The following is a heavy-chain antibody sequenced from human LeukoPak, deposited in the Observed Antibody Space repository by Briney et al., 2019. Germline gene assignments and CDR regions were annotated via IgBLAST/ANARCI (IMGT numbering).Heavy chain of an antibody. J-gene: IGHJ5*02. D-gene: IGHD2-8*01. Sequence: GGSLRLSCAASGFTFSSYAMRWVRQAPGKGLEWVSAISGSGDNTYYADSVKGRFTISRDNSKNTLYLQMNSLRAEDTAVYYCARVSPDCTNGVCYTGWFDPWGQGTLVTVSS. CDR2: ISGSGDNT. CDR3: ARVSPDCTNGVCYTGWFDP. V-gene: IGHV3-23*01. CDR1: GFTFSSYA.